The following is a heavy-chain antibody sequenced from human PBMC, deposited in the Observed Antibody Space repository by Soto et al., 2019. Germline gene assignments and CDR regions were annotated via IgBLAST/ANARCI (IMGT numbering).Heavy chain of an antibody. J-gene: IGHJ4*02. V-gene: IGHV3-21*01. D-gene: IGHD3-10*01. Sequence: GGSLRLSCAASGFTFSTYNMNWVRQAPGRGLEWVSSIDHSSTYIFYADSLKGRFTVSRDNAKNSLYLQMNSLRAEDTAVYYCARDHYYGLGTYPPNDYWGQGTLVTVSS. CDR3: ARDHYYGLGTYPPNDY. CDR1: GFTFSTYN. CDR2: IDHSSTYI.